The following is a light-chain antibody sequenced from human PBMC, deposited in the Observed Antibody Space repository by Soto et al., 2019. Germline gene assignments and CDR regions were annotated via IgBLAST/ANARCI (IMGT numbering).Light chain of an antibody. CDR3: MQALQTPIFT. CDR1: QSLLHSNGYNS. J-gene: IGKJ3*01. CDR2: LGS. Sequence: DIVMTQSPLSLPVTPGEPASISCRSSQSLLHSNGYNSLAWYLQKPGQSPQLLIYLGSNRASGVSDSFSGSWSGTDFTLKISRVEAGDVLVYYCMQALQTPIFTFVPVTKGYIK. V-gene: IGKV2-28*01.